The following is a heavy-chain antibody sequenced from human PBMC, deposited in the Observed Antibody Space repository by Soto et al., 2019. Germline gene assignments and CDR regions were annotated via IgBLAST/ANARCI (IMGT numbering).Heavy chain of an antibody. Sequence: GGSLRLSCAASGLSFRNYAMHWVRQAPGKGLEWVTMISHNVSIQFYADSVKGRFTISRDNSKDTLYLQMNNLTPEDTAVYSCLGGSLIHWGQGTPVTVSS. CDR3: LGGSLIH. J-gene: IGHJ4*02. CDR2: ISHNVSIQ. CDR1: GLSFRNYA. V-gene: IGHV3-30*04.